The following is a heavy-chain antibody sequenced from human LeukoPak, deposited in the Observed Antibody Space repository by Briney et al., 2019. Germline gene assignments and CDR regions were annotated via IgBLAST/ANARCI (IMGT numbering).Heavy chain of an antibody. D-gene: IGHD7-27*01. V-gene: IGHV4-4*02. CDR1: GDSISSSNW. CDR3: ARPQNWAKGFDP. J-gene: IGHJ5*02. CDR2: IYHSGST. Sequence: PSGTLSLTCAVSGDSISSSNWWSWVRQPPGKGLEWIGQIYHSGSTNYNPSLESRVTVSVDKSKNQFSLKLSSVTAADTAVYYCARPQNWAKGFDPWGQGTLVTVSS.